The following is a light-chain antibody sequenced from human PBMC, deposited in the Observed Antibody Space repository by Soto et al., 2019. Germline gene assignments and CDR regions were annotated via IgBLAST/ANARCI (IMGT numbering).Light chain of an antibody. CDR2: DVS. CDR1: SRDFADNNY. CDR3: SSYTRSSSTLV. Sequence: QSALTQPASVSGSPGQSITISCTGISRDFADNNYVSWYQQHPGKAPRLMIYDVSNRPSGVSNRFSGSKSGNTASLTISGLQAEDEAGYCCSSYTRSSSTLVFGGGTKLTVL. J-gene: IGLJ2*01. V-gene: IGLV2-14*03.